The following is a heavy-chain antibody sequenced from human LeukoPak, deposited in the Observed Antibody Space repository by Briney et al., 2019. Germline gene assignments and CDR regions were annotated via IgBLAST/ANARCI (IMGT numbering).Heavy chain of an antibody. J-gene: IGHJ6*02. CDR3: ARDRNYLAPSYYYYGMDV. Sequence: GGSLRLSCAASGFTFSSYSMSWVRQVPGKGLEWVSSISGSSSYIYYADSLKGRFTISRDNAKNSLYLQMNSLRAEDTAVYYCARDRNYLAPSYYYYGMDVWGQGTTVTVSS. CDR1: GFTFSSYS. D-gene: IGHD5-24*01. CDR2: ISGSSSYI. V-gene: IGHV3-21*01.